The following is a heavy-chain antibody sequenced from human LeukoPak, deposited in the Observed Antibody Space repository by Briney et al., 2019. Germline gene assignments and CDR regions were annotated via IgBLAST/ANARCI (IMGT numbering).Heavy chain of an antibody. J-gene: IGHJ6*03. CDR3: ARDQVPSLYYGDKRYYYYMDV. Sequence: PGGSLRLSCAASGFTFSSYAMHWVRQAPGKGLEWVAVISYDGSNKYYADSVKGRFTISRDNSKNTLYLQMNSLRAEDKAVYYCARDQVPSLYYGDKRYYYYMDVWGKGTTVTVSS. CDR2: ISYDGSNK. CDR1: GFTFSSYA. V-gene: IGHV3-30*04. D-gene: IGHD4-17*01.